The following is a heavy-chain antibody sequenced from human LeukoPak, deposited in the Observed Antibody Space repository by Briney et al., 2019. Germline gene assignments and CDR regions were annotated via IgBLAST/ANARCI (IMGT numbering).Heavy chain of an antibody. CDR2: IYYSSST. J-gene: IGHJ4*02. CDR3: ARHEERFGERIDY. D-gene: IGHD3-16*01. CDR1: GGSISSSSYY. Sequence: SETLSLTCTVSGGSISSSSYYWGWIRQPPGKGLEWIRSIYYSSSTYYNPSLKCRVTISVDTSKNHFSLKLSAVTAADTVVYYCARHEERFGERIDYGGQGTLVTVSS. V-gene: IGHV4-39*01.